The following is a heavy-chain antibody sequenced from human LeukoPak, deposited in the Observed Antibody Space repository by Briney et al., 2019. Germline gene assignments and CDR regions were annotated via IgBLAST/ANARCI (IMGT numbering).Heavy chain of an antibody. V-gene: IGHV4-59*01. CDR2: IYDSGTT. Sequence: SETLSLTCTVSGGSISGYYWSWVRQPPGKGLEWIGYIYDSGTTNYNPPLKSRVTISEDTSKNQFSLKLTSVTAADTAVYYCAKKVESKWFDPWGQGTLVTVSS. D-gene: IGHD1-1*01. J-gene: IGHJ5*02. CDR3: AKKVESKWFDP. CDR1: GGSISGYY.